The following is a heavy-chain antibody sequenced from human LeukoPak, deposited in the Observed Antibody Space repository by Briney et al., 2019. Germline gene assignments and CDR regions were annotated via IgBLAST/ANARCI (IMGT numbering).Heavy chain of an antibody. V-gene: IGHV4-30-4*01. CDR2: IYYSGST. CDR1: GGSIRSGDYY. Sequence: SQTLSLTCTVSGGSIRSGDYYWSWIRQPPGEGLEWIGYIYYSGSTYYNPSLKSRVTMSLDTSKNQFSLKLSSVTAADTAVYYCARVIYDGSGSYYYYLDYWGQGTLVTVSS. CDR3: ARVIYDGSGSYYYYLDY. D-gene: IGHD3-22*01. J-gene: IGHJ4*02.